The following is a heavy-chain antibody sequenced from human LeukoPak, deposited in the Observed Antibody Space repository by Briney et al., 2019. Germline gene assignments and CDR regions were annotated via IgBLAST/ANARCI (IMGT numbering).Heavy chain of an antibody. CDR2: ISGSGGST. CDR3: AKGAGGYSYGNHNY. Sequence: GGSLRLPCAASGFTFSSYAMSWVRQAPGKGLEWVSAISGSGGSTYYADSVKGRFTISRDNSKNTLYLQMNSLRAEDTAVYYCAKGAGGYSYGNHNYWGQGTLVTVSS. V-gene: IGHV3-23*01. J-gene: IGHJ4*02. D-gene: IGHD5-18*01. CDR1: GFTFSSYA.